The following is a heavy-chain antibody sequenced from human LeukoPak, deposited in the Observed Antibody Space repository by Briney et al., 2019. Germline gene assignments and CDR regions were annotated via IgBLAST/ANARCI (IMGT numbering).Heavy chain of an antibody. V-gene: IGHV3-7*01. CDR3: ARVDCSGYNCFSGFDY. D-gene: IGHD3-22*01. CDR2: IRPDGSEG. J-gene: IGHJ4*02. Sequence: GGSLRLSCEVSGFTFSSYWMGWVRQDPGKGLEWVANIRPDGSEGFYVEYLKGRFTISRDNAKNSLYLQMNSLGAEDTAVYYCARVDCSGYNCFSGFDYWGQGTLVTVS. CDR1: GFTFSSYW.